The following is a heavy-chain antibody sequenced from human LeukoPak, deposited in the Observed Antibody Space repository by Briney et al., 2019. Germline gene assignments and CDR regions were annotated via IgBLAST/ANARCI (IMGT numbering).Heavy chain of an antibody. CDR3: ARGHIVVVVAATSSFDY. Sequence: SETLSLTCTVSGGSISSSSYYWGWIRQPPGKGLEWIGSIYYSGSTYYNPSLKSRVTISVDMSKNQFSLKLRSVTAADTAVYYCARGHIVVVVAATSSFDYWGQGTLVTVSS. V-gene: IGHV4-39*07. D-gene: IGHD2-15*01. CDR1: GGSISSSSYY. J-gene: IGHJ4*02. CDR2: IYYSGST.